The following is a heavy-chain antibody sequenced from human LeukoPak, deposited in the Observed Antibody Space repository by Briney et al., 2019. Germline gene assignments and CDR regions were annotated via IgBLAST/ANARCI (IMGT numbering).Heavy chain of an antibody. CDR1: GFTFSRYA. Sequence: GGSLRLSCAASGFTFSRYALSWVRQAPGKGLEWVSAIRGSGGSTYCADSVKGRFTISRDNSKNTLYLQMNSLRAEDTAVYYCARSPFDFWSGYSYYYYGMDVWGQGTTVTVSS. J-gene: IGHJ6*02. CDR2: IRGSGGST. V-gene: IGHV3-23*01. CDR3: ARSPFDFWSGYSYYYYGMDV. D-gene: IGHD3-3*01.